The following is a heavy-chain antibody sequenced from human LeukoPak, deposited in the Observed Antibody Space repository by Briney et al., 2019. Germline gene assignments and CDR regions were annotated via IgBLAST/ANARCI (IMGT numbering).Heavy chain of an antibody. D-gene: IGHD3-16*01. V-gene: IGHV3-33*01. J-gene: IGHJ6*02. CDR1: GLTFSSYG. Sequence: PGGSLRLSCAASGLTFSSYGMHWVRQAPGKGLEWVAVIWYDGSNKYYADSVKGRFTISRNNSKNTLYLQMNSLRAEDTAVYYCARGPWGTPYGMDVWGQGTTVTVSS. CDR3: ARGPWGTPYGMDV. CDR2: IWYDGSNK.